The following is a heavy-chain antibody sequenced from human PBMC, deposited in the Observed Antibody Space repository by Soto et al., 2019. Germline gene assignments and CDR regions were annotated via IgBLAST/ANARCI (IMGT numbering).Heavy chain of an antibody. V-gene: IGHV3-23*01. J-gene: IGHJ4*02. Sequence: EVQLLESGGGLVQPGGSLRLSCAASGFTFSSYAMSWVRQAPGKGLEWVSAISGSGGSTYYADSVKGRFTISRDNSKXPXXXQXXSLRAEDTAVYYCAKDGTYYYDSSGYYYGGDYFDYWGQGTLVTVSS. CDR1: GFTFSSYA. CDR3: AKDGTYYYDSSGYYYGGDYFDY. CDR2: ISGSGGST. D-gene: IGHD3-22*01.